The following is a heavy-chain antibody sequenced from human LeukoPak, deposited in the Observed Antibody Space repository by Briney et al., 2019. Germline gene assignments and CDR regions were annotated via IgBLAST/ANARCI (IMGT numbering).Heavy chain of an antibody. Sequence: LSLTCAVYGGSFSGYYWSWIRQPPGKGLEWIGEINHSGSTNYNPSLKSRVTISVDTSKNQFSLKLSSVTAADTAVYYCARIAGYYDSSGYVYYYYGMDVWGQGTTVTVSS. CDR3: ARIAGYYDSSGYVYYYYGMDV. V-gene: IGHV4-34*01. D-gene: IGHD3-22*01. CDR2: INHSGST. CDR1: GGSFSGYY. J-gene: IGHJ6*02.